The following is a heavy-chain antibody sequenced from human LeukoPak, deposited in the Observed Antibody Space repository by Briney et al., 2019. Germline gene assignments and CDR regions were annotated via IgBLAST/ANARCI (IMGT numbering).Heavy chain of an antibody. D-gene: IGHD3-22*01. CDR3: AIENYYDSSGYYR. J-gene: IGHJ5*02. CDR2: ISAYNGNT. Sequence: AASVKVSCKASGYTFTSYGISWVRQAPGQGLEWMGWISAYNGNTNYAQNLQGRATMTTDTSTSTAYMELRSLRSDDTAVYYCAIENYYDSSGYYRWGQGTLVTVSS. CDR1: GYTFTSYG. V-gene: IGHV1-18*01.